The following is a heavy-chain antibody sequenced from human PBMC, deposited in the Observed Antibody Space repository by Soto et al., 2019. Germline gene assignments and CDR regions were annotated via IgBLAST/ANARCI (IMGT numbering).Heavy chain of an antibody. Sequence: SETLSLTCTVSGGSISSGGYYWSWIRQHPGKGREWIGYIYYSGSTYYNPSLKSRVTISVDTSKNQFSLKLSSVTAADTAVYYCARESIFGVVTRFDPWGQGTLVTVSS. J-gene: IGHJ5*02. V-gene: IGHV4-31*03. CDR2: IYYSGST. D-gene: IGHD3-3*01. CDR1: GGSISSGGYY. CDR3: ARESIFGVVTRFDP.